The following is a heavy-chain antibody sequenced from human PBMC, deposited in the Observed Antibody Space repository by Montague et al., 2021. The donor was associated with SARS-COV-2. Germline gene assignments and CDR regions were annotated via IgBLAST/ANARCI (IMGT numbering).Heavy chain of an antibody. J-gene: IGHJ6*02. CDR1: SGSISNYY. CDR3: ARSVQVAYGLDV. V-gene: IGHV4-59*08. Sequence: SETLSLTCTVSSGSISNYYWSWIRQPPGKGLEWIGFIYHTESTNYNSSLESRVSISIDTSKSQFSLRVRSVTAADTAVYYCARSVQVAYGLDVWGQGTTVTISS. CDR2: IYHTEST.